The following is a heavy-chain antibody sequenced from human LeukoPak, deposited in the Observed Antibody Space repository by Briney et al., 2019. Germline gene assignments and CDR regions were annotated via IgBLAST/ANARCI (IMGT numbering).Heavy chain of an antibody. CDR3: AKSLSHSSSWYPSHFDY. D-gene: IGHD6-13*01. CDR2: ISGSGGST. Sequence: TGGSLRLSCAASGFTFSSYAMSWVRQAPGRGLEWVSAISGSGGSTYYADSVEGRFTISRDNSKNTLYLQMNSLRAEDTAVYYCAKSLSHSSSWYPSHFDYWGQGTLVTVSS. J-gene: IGHJ4*02. V-gene: IGHV3-23*01. CDR1: GFTFSSYA.